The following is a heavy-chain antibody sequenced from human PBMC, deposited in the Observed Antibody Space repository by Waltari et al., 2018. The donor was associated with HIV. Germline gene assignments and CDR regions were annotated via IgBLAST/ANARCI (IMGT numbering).Heavy chain of an antibody. D-gene: IGHD1-1*01. Sequence: EVRLVESGGGRVNPGGSLTLSCQPSGFISRLFTMTWVRLAPGKGLEWVSSISRASYHLYYSDAVKGRFTVSRDNAKNSLLLHLSTLSAEDTALYYCVRDRTSVTTGDFDSWGQGVPVIVSS. CDR3: VRDRTSVTTGDFDS. J-gene: IGHJ4*02. CDR1: GFISRLFT. V-gene: IGHV3-21*02. CDR2: ISRASYHL.